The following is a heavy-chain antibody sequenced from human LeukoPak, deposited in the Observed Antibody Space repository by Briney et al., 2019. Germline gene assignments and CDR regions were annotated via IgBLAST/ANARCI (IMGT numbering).Heavy chain of an antibody. Sequence: PGGSLRLSCVASGFTFGKYWMSWVRQAPGKGLEWVGRIKSKTDGGTTDYAAPVKGRFTISRDDSKNTLYLQMNSLKTEDTAVYYCTTTYGGNWYYFDYWGQGTLVTVSS. D-gene: IGHD4-23*01. CDR3: TTTYGGNWYYFDY. J-gene: IGHJ4*02. V-gene: IGHV3-15*01. CDR1: GFTFGKYW. CDR2: IKSKTDGGTT.